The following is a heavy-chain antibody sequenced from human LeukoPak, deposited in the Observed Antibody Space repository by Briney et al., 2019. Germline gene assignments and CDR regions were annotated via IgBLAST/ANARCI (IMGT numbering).Heavy chain of an antibody. V-gene: IGHV1-18*01. CDR2: ISAYNGNT. CDR3: AREYYYDSSHGRAFDI. CDR1: GYTFTSYG. J-gene: IGHJ3*02. Sequence: ASVKVSCKASGYTFTSYGISWVRQAPGQGLEWMGWISAYNGNTNYAQKLQGRVTMTTDTSTSTAYMELRSLRSDDTAAYYCAREYYYDSSHGRAFDIWGQGTMVTVSS. D-gene: IGHD3-22*01.